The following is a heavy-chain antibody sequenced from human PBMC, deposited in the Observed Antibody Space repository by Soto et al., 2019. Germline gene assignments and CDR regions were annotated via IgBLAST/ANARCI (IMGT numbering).Heavy chain of an antibody. D-gene: IGHD3-10*01. CDR1: GFSLSTSGVG. CDR2: IYWDDDK. V-gene: IGHV2-5*02. J-gene: IGHJ5*02. CDR3: AHYKGSGSYGGNWFDP. Sequence: QITLKESGPTLVKPTQTLTLTCTFSGFSLSTSGVGVGWIRQPPGKALEWLALIYWDDDKRYSPSLKSRLTITQDTSKNQVVLTMTNMDPVDTATYYGAHYKGSGSYGGNWFDPCGQGTLVTVSS.